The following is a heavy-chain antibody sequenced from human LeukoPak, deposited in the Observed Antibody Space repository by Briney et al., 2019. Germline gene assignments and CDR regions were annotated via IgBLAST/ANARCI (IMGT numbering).Heavy chain of an antibody. CDR2: ISAYNGNT. V-gene: IGHV1-18*01. J-gene: IGHJ4*01. CDR1: GYTFTSYG. Sequence: ASVKVSCKVSGYTFTSYGINWVRQAPGQGLEWMGWISAYNGNTNYAQKLQGRVTMTTDTSTSTAYMELRSLRSEAKDVYYCSRVPKDIVVVAAALPENWGHGTLGTASS. CDR3: SRVPKDIVVVAAALPEN. D-gene: IGHD2-2*01.